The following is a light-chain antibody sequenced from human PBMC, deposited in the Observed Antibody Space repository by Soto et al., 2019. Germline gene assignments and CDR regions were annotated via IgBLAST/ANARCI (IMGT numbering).Light chain of an antibody. CDR3: QQSYSTPIT. CDR1: QSISFY. V-gene: IGKV1-39*01. CDR2: AAS. Sequence: DIQITQSPSSLSASVGDRVTITCRASQSISFYLNWYQQKPGNAPKVLIYAASKLQTGVPSRFSGSGSGTDFTLTINSLQPEDFATYSCQQSYSTPITFGQGTRLEIK. J-gene: IGKJ5*01.